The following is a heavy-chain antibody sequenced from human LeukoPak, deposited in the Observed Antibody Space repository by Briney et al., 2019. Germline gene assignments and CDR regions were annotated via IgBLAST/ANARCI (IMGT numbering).Heavy chain of an antibody. CDR1: GFTFSSYW. CDR3: ARCVRNACHYLDY. V-gene: IGHV3-7*01. Sequence: PVGSLRLSCAASGFTFSSYWVSWVRQAPGKGLEWVANIKQDGSEKYYVDSVKGRFTISRDNAKNSLYLQMNSLRAEDTAVYYCARCVRNACHYLDYWGQGTLVTVSS. D-gene: IGHD3-16*01. J-gene: IGHJ4*02. CDR2: IKQDGSEK.